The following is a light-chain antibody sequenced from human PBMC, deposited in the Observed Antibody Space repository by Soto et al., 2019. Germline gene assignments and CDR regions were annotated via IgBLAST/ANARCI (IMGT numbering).Light chain of an antibody. CDR1: QSISSSY. CDR3: QQYGSSRFT. Sequence: EIVLTQSPGTLSLSPGERATLSCRASQSISSSYLAWYQQKPGQAPRLLVYGASSRATCIPDRFSGSGSGTDFTLTISRLEPEDVAVYYCQQYGSSRFTFGPGTKVDIK. J-gene: IGKJ3*01. CDR2: GAS. V-gene: IGKV3-20*01.